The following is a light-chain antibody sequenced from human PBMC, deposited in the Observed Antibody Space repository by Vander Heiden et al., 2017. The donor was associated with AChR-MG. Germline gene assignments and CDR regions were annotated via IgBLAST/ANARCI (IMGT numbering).Light chain of an antibody. CDR3: QTWGTGIHWV. CDR1: SGHSSYA. V-gene: IGLV4-69*01. CDR2: LNSDGSH. Sequence: QLVLTHSPSASASLGASVKFTCTLSSGHSSYAIAWHQQQPEKGPRYLMKLNSDGSHTKGDGIPDRFSGSSSGAERYLTISSLQSEDEADYYCQTWGTGIHWVFGGGTKLTVL. J-gene: IGLJ3*02.